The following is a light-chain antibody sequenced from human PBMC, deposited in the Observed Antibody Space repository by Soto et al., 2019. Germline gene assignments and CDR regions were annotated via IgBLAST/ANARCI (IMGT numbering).Light chain of an antibody. CDR1: SSDVGRYDY. Sequence: QSVLTRPRSVSGSPGQSVTISCTGTSSDVGRYDYVSWYQQHPGKAPKLIIYDVSERPSGVPDRFSGSKFGNTASLTISGLQAEDEADYSCCSFAGSYTYVFGTGTKV. J-gene: IGLJ1*01. CDR3: CSFAGSYTYV. CDR2: DVS. V-gene: IGLV2-11*01.